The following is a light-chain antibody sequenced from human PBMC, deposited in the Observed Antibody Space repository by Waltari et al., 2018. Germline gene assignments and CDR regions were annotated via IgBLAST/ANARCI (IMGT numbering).Light chain of an antibody. CDR2: KAS. CDR1: QSISTW. V-gene: IGKV1-5*03. J-gene: IGKJ1*01. Sequence: DIQMTQSPSILSASVGDRVPITCRASQSISTWLAWYQQKPGKAPKLLIYKASSLESGVPSRFSGSGSGTEFTLTISSLQPDDFATYYCQQYNSFPWTFGQGTKVEVK. CDR3: QQYNSFPWT.